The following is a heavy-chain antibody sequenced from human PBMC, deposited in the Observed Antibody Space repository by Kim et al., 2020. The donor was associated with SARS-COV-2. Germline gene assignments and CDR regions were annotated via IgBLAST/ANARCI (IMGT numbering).Heavy chain of an antibody. D-gene: IGHD6-13*01. V-gene: IGHV3-7*01. Sequence: GGSLRLSCAASGFTFSTYWMSWVRQAPGKGLEWVANTNQDGSEKYYVDSVKGRFTISRDNTRSSLYLQMNSLRAEDTAVYYCARARQLTYWGQGTLVTVSS. CDR2: TNQDGSEK. CDR1: GFTFSTYW. J-gene: IGHJ4*02. CDR3: ARARQLTY.